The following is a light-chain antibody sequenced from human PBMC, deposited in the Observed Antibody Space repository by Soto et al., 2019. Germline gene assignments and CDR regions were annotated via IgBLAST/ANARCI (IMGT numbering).Light chain of an antibody. CDR1: QDVSSY. CDR2: AAS. V-gene: IGKV1-9*01. J-gene: IGKJ4*01. CDR3: QLLNSYLT. Sequence: DIQLTQSPSFLSASIGDRVTITCRASQDVSSYLAWYQQKPGKAPKLLIYAASTLQSGVPSRFSGSGSGTEFTLTISSLQPEDFSTYYCQLLNSYLTFGGWTKVEIK.